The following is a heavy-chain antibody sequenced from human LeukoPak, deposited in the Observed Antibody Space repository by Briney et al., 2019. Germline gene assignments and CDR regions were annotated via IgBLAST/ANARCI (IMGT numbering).Heavy chain of an antibody. D-gene: IGHD6-13*01. CDR3: ARDRGVERIAAAGDY. Sequence: GASVKVSCKASGYTFTSYYMHWVRQAPGQGLEWMGIINPSGGSTSYAQKFQGRVTMTRDTSTSTVYMELSSLRSEDTAVYYCARDRGVERIAAAGDYWGQGTLVTVSS. J-gene: IGHJ4*02. V-gene: IGHV1-46*01. CDR2: INPSGGST. CDR1: GYTFTSYY.